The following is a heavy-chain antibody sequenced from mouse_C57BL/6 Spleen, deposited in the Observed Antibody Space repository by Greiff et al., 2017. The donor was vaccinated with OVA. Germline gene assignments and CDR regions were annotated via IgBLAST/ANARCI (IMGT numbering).Heavy chain of an antibody. J-gene: IGHJ1*03. Sequence: EVKLMESGPGLVKPSQSLSLTCSVTGYSITSGYYWNWIRQFPGNKLEWMGYISYDGSNNYNPSLKNRISITRDTSKNQFFLKLNSVTTEDTATYYCARVFWDWYFDVWGTGTTVTVSS. CDR2: ISYDGSN. CDR1: GYSITSGYY. V-gene: IGHV3-6*01. CDR3: ARVFWDWYFDV. D-gene: IGHD4-1*01.